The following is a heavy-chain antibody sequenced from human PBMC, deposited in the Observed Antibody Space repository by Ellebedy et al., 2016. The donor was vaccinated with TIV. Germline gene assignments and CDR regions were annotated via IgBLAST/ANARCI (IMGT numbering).Heavy chain of an antibody. V-gene: IGHV4-31*03. CDR3: ARVRGYSYPRLDY. J-gene: IGHJ4*02. CDR2: IYYSGST. Sequence: SETLSLTXTVSGGSISSGGYYWSWIRQHPGKGLEWIGYIYYSGSTYYNPSLKSRVTISVDTSKNQFSLKLSSVTAADTAVYYCARVRGYSYPRLDYWGQGTLVTVSS. CDR1: GGSISSGGYY. D-gene: IGHD5-18*01.